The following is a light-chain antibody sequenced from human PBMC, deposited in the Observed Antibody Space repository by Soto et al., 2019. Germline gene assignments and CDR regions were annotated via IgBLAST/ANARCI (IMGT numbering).Light chain of an antibody. CDR1: QSVTSSY. V-gene: IGKV3-20*01. J-gene: IGKJ1*01. CDR3: QQYGSSPPWT. CDR2: GAY. Sequence: EIVLTQSPGTLSLSPGEGATLSCRASQSVTSSYLAWFQQKPGQAPRLLIYGAYSRATGIPDRFSGSGSGTDFTLSISRLEPEDFAVYYCQQYGSSPPWTFGQGTKVEIK.